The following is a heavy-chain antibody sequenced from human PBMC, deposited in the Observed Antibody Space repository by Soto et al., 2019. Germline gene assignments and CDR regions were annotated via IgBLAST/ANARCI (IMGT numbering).Heavy chain of an antibody. J-gene: IGHJ6*04. CDR2: ISWGNDKI. V-gene: IGHV3-9*01. CDR1: GFIFDDYA. Sequence: GGSLRLSCVASGFIFDDYAMHWVRQAPGKGLEWVSGISWGNDKIYYADSVKGRFTISRDNAKNSLYLQMNSRRTEDTALYYCAKEGRPSFSHYVMDIWGKEPTFTFPS. CDR3: AKEGRPSFSHYVMDI.